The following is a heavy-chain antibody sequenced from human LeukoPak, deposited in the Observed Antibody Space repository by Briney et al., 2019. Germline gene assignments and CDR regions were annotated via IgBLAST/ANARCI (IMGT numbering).Heavy chain of an antibody. CDR2: ISSSSTYI. D-gene: IGHD3-16*01. CDR1: GFIFSNYG. J-gene: IGHJ4*02. CDR3: ARDGGAELFDY. Sequence: GGSLRLSCTASGFIFSNYGMDSVRQAPGKGLEWVSSISSSSTYIYYADSVKGRFTISRDNAKNSLFLQMDSLGAEDTAVYFCARDGGAELFDYWGQGTLVTVSS. V-gene: IGHV3-21*01.